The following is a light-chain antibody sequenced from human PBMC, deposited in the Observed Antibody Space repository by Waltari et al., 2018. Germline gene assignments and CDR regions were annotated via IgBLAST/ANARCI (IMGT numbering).Light chain of an antibody. CDR1: NSDIGYYNY. CDR2: DVT. J-gene: IGLJ2*01. CDR3: AAYTSTNTVI. V-gene: IGLV2-14*01. Sequence: QSALTQPASVSGSPGQSITISCTGTNSDIGYYNYVSWYQQYPGKAPKLTIFDVTRWPAGVSHRFSGSKAGNTASLTISGLQAEDEADYFCAAYTSTNTVIFGGGTKVTVL.